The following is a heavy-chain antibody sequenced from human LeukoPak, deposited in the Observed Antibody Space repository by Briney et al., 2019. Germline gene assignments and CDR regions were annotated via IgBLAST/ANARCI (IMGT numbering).Heavy chain of an antibody. D-gene: IGHD5-12*01. J-gene: IGHJ4*02. V-gene: IGHV3-48*02. CDR1: GFTFSSYS. CDR2: ISSTI. CDR3: ARCGYGGYEFDY. Sequence: GGSLRLSCAASGFTFSSYSMSWVRQAPGKGLEWVSYISSTIYYADSVKGRFTTYRDNAKNSVYLQLNSLRDEDTAVYYCARCGYGGYEFDYWGQGTPVTVSS.